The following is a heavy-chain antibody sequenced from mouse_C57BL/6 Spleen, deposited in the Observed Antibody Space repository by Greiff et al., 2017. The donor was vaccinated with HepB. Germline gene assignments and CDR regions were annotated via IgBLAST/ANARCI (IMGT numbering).Heavy chain of an antibody. Sequence: LVESGPELVKPGASVKISCKASGYAFSSSWMNWVKQRPGKGLEWIGRIYPGDGDTNYNGKFKGKATLTADKSSSTAYMQLSSLTSEDSAVYFCARHYYGTDYAMDYWGQGTSVTVSS. D-gene: IGHD1-1*01. J-gene: IGHJ4*01. CDR3: ARHYYGTDYAMDY. CDR1: GYAFSSSW. CDR2: IYPGDGDT. V-gene: IGHV1-82*01.